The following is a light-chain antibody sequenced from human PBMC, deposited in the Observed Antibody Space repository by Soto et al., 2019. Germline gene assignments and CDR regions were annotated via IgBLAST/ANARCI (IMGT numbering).Light chain of an antibody. CDR2: GAS. Sequence: EIVLTQSPGTLSLSPGERVTLSCRASQSVSSNYLAWYRRKPGQAPRLLIYGASSRATGIPDRFSGSGSGTDFTLTITRLEPEDFAVYYCQQYGSSPPTFGPGTRVEIK. V-gene: IGKV3-20*01. CDR1: QSVSSNY. CDR3: QQYGSSPPT. J-gene: IGKJ1*01.